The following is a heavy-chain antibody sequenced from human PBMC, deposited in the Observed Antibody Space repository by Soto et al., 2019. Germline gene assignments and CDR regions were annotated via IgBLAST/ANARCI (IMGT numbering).Heavy chain of an antibody. V-gene: IGHV1-46*01. D-gene: IGHD2-2*01. CDR1: GYTFTSYY. CDR3: AGAMARYDSSNWFDP. Sequence: QVQLVQSGAEVKKTGASVKVSCKASGYTFTSYYMHWVRQAPGQGLEWMGIINPSGGSTSYAQKFQGRVTMTRDTSTSTVYMELSSLRSEDTAVYYCAGAMARYDSSNWFDPWGQGTLVTVSS. CDR2: INPSGGST. J-gene: IGHJ5*02.